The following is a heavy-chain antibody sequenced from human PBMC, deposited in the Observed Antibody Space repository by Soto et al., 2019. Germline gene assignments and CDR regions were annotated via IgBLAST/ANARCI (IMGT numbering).Heavy chain of an antibody. Sequence: SETLSLTCAVSGGSISSGGYSWSWIRQPPGKGLEWIGYIYHSGSTYYNPSLKSRVTISVDRSKNQFSLKLSSVTAADTAVYYCARRGGGWYSFDYWGQGTLVTVSS. V-gene: IGHV4-30-2*01. CDR2: IYHSGST. CDR3: ARRGGGWYSFDY. D-gene: IGHD6-19*01. CDR1: GGSISSGGYS. J-gene: IGHJ4*02.